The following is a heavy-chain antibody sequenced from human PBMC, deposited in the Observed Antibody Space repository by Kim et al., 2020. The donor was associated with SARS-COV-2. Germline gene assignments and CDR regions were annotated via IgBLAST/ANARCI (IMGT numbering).Heavy chain of an antibody. CDR2: INACNGNT. V-gene: IGHV1-3*01. J-gene: IGHJ6*02. D-gene: IGHD6-13*01. CDR1: GYTFTSYA. CDR3: ARVETYSSSWGGMDV. Sequence: ASVKVSCKASGYTFTSYAMHWVRQAPGQRLEWMGWINACNGNTKYSQKFQGRVTITRDTSASTAYMELSSLRSEDTAVYYCARVETYSSSWGGMDVWGQGTTVTVSS.